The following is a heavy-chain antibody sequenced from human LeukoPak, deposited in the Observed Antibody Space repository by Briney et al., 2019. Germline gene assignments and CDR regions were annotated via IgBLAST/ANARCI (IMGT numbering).Heavy chain of an antibody. CDR3: ARDNSVGDSAWWFDP. J-gene: IGHJ5*02. CDR2: INPSGDNT. D-gene: IGHD5-12*01. Sequence: ASVKVSCKASGYTFTNNFRHWVRQAPGQGLEWTGIINPSGDNTWYAQKFQGRVTMTRDMATSTDYMEVSSLRSEDTAVYYCARDNSVGDSAWWFDPWGQGTLVTVSS. V-gene: IGHV1-46*01. CDR1: GYTFTNNF.